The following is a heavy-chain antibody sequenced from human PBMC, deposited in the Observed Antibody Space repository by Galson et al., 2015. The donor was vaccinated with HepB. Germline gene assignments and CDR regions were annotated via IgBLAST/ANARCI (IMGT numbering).Heavy chain of an antibody. Sequence: SVKVSCKASGGTFSSYAISWVRQAPGQGLEWMGGIIPIFGTANYAQKFQGRVTITADKSTSTAYMELSSLRSEDTAVYYCARVWSHGPSSIAAPPDYYYYGMDVWGQGTTVTVSS. V-gene: IGHV1-69*06. CDR3: ARVWSHGPSSIAAPPDYYYYGMDV. CDR2: IIPIFGTA. D-gene: IGHD6-6*01. CDR1: GGTFSSYA. J-gene: IGHJ6*02.